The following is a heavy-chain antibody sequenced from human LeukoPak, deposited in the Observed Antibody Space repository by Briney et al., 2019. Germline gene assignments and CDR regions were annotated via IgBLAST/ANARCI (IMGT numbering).Heavy chain of an antibody. D-gene: IGHD6-19*01. V-gene: IGHV1-69*05. CDR2: IIPIFGTA. CDR1: GGTFSSYA. Sequence: ASVKVSCKASGGTFSSYAISWVRKAPGQGLEWMGRIIPIFGTANYAQKFQGRVTITTDESTSTAYMELSSLRSEDTAVYYCARGLIAVAGKFDYWGQGTLVTVSS. J-gene: IGHJ4*02. CDR3: ARGLIAVAGKFDY.